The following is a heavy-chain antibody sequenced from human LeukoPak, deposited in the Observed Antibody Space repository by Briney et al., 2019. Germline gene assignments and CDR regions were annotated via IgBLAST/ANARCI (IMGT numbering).Heavy chain of an antibody. Sequence: GGSLRLSCAASGFTFSRHSINWVRQAPGKGLEWVSSISSSSSYIYYADSVKGRFTISRDNAKNSLYPQMNSLRAEDTAVYYCARDRGWKSSGYFGNDYWGQGTLVIVSS. CDR1: GFTFSRHS. J-gene: IGHJ4*02. D-gene: IGHD3-22*01. CDR2: ISSSSSYI. CDR3: ARDRGWKSSGYFGNDY. V-gene: IGHV3-21*01.